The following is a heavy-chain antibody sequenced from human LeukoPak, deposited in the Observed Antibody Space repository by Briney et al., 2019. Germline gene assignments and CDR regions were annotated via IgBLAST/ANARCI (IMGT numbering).Heavy chain of an antibody. CDR1: GCTFHNYG. D-gene: IGHD5-18*01. V-gene: IGHV3-33*01. J-gene: IGHJ4*01. Sequence: GGSLRLSCAACGCTFHNYGMHWVRQAPGKGLEGVAIIWYDGSNKYYTDSVKGRFTISRDNSKNTLYLQMNSLRAEDTAVYYCVRREHGRGYSYGFDYWGQRTLVTVSS. CDR3: VRREHGRGYSYGFDY. CDR2: IWYDGSNK.